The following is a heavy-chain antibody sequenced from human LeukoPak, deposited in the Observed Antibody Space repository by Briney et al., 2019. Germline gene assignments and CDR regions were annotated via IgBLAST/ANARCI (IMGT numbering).Heavy chain of an antibody. CDR3: ARHWGPFDP. J-gene: IGHJ5*02. D-gene: IGHD3-16*01. Sequence: PGGSLRLSCAASGFTFSSYAMHWVRQAPGKGLEYVSAISSNGGSTYYANSVKGRFTISRDNSKNTLYLQMGSLRAEDMAVYYCARHWGPFDPWGQGTLVTVSS. CDR2: ISSNGGST. CDR1: GFTFSSYA. V-gene: IGHV3-64*01.